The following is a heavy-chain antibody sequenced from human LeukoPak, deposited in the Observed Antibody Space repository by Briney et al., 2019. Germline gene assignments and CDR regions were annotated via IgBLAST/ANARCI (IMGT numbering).Heavy chain of an antibody. CDR2: ISSTSTYT. CDR1: GFTFTDYY. V-gene: IGHV3-11*03. Sequence: GGSLRLSCAASGFTFTDYYMTCTRQAPGKGLEWVSYISSTSTYTNYADSVKGRLTISRDNAKNSLYLQMNSLRAEDTAVYYCARADSTYGSGSYLYGYWGQGTLVTVSS. CDR3: ARADSTYGSGSYLYGY. J-gene: IGHJ4*02. D-gene: IGHD3-10*01.